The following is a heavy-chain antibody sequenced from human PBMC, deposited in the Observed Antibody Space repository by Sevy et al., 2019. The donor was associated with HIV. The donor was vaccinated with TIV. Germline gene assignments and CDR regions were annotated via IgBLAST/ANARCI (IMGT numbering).Heavy chain of an antibody. V-gene: IGHV3-74*01. D-gene: IGHD1-1*01. CDR1: GFTFNRYW. CDR2: IDGDGSAT. CDR3: ARIATGHTFGLPDF. J-gene: IGHJ4*02. Sequence: GGSLRLSCAASGFTFNRYWMHWVRQAPGKGPVWLARIDGDGSATTYTDSVKGRFTISRDNAQDMLYLQMNSLRTEDTAIYYCARIATGHTFGLPDFWGQGTLVTVSS.